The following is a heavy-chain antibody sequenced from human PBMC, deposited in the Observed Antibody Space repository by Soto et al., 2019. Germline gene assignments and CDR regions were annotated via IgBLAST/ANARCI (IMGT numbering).Heavy chain of an antibody. CDR1: GYTFTSYG. D-gene: IGHD3-9*01. CDR2: ISAYNGNT. V-gene: IGHV1-18*01. J-gene: IGHJ5*02. Sequence: QVQLVQSGAEVKKPGASVKVSCKASGYTFTSYGIVWVRQAPGQGLGWMGWISAYNGNTNSAQKLQGRVTMTTDTSTSTAYMELRSLRSDDTAVYHWAREVTYYDSLTGRNWCEPWGQGTLVTVSS. CDR3: AREVTYYDSLTGRNWCEP.